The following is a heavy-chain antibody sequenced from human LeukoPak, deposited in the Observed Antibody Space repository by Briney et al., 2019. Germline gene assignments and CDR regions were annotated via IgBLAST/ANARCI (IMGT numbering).Heavy chain of an antibody. J-gene: IGHJ4*02. V-gene: IGHV4-59*11. CDR2: IYYSGST. CDR1: GGSISSHY. Sequence: SETLSLTCTVSGGSISSHYWSWIRQPPGKGLEWIGYIYYSGSTNYNPSLKSRVTISVDTSKNQFSLKLSSVTAADTAVYYCARDYSGSLFYWGQGTLVIVSS. CDR3: ARDYSGSLFY. D-gene: IGHD1-26*01.